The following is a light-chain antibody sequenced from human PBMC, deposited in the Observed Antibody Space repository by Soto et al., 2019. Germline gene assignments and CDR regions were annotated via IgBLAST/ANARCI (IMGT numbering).Light chain of an antibody. Sequence: DIRMTQSPSSLSASVGDRVTITCRASQTISIYLNWYQVKPGKAPNLLIYGATRLQTEVPSRFTGSGSGTAFSLTINSLQPEDLATYFWQESDSFPYTFGQGTRLEIK. CDR2: GAT. CDR1: QTISIY. J-gene: IGKJ2*01. V-gene: IGKV1-39*01. CDR3: QESDSFPYT.